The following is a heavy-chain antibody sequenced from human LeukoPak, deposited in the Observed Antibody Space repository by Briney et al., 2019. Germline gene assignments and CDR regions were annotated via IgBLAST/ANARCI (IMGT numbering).Heavy chain of an antibody. CDR3: ARDRDLYYYYYYMDV. Sequence: SETLSLTCTVSGGSISSYYWSWIRQPPGKGLEWIGYIYYSGSTNYNPSLKSRVTISVNTSKNQFSLKLSSVTAADTAVYYCARDRDLYYYYYYMDVWGKGTTVTVSS. V-gene: IGHV4-59*01. CDR2: IYYSGST. CDR1: GGSISSYY. J-gene: IGHJ6*03.